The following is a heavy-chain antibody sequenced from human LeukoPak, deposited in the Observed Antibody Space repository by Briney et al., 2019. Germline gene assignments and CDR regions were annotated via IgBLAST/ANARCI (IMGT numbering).Heavy chain of an antibody. CDR2: IYPGDSDT. J-gene: IGHJ4*02. V-gene: IGHV5-51*01. D-gene: IGHD3-22*01. CDR3: ARRADTSNYYDFGGYYFDY. Sequence: GESLKISCKGSGYSFTSYWIGWVRQMPGKGLEWMGIIYPGDSDTRYSPSIQGQVTISADKSISTAYLQWSSLKASDTAMYYCARRADTSNYYDFGGYYFDYWGQGTLVTVSS. CDR1: GYSFTSYW.